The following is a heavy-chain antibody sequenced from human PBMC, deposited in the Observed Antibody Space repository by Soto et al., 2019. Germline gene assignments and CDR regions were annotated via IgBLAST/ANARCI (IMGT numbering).Heavy chain of an antibody. D-gene: IGHD3-22*01. CDR1: GGSISSYY. J-gene: IGHJ4*02. CDR2: IYYSGST. V-gene: IGHV4-59*08. Sequence: SETLSLTCTVSGGSISSYYWSWIRQPPGKGLEWVGYIYYSGSTNYNPSLRSRVAVSVDTSKNQFTLRLNSVIAADTAVYYCARGDYYYDGSGYYYFDSWGQGTLVTVSS. CDR3: ARGDYYYDGSGYYYFDS.